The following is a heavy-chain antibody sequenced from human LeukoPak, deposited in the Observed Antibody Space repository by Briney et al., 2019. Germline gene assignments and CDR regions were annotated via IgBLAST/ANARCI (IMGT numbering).Heavy chain of an antibody. V-gene: IGHV3-30*02. Sequence: GGSLRLSCAASGFTFSSYGMHWVRQAPGKGLEWVAFIPYDGSNKYYADSVKGRFTIPRDNSKNTLYLQMNSLRAEDTAVYYCAKNLNRGFDYWGQGTLVTVSS. D-gene: IGHD1-14*01. J-gene: IGHJ4*02. CDR1: GFTFSSYG. CDR3: AKNLNRGFDY. CDR2: IPYDGSNK.